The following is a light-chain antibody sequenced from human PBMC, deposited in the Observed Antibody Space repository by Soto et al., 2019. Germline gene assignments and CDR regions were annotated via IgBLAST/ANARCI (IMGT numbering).Light chain of an antibody. CDR1: QGIYTW. Sequence: DIPMTQSPSTLSAYVGDRVTITCRASQGIYTWLAWYQQKPGKAPKFLIYDASTLESGVPSRFSASGSGTEFTLTISSLQPDDFATYYCQQSYTYPFTFGPGTKVDIK. J-gene: IGKJ3*01. CDR3: QQSYTYPFT. CDR2: DAS. V-gene: IGKV1-5*01.